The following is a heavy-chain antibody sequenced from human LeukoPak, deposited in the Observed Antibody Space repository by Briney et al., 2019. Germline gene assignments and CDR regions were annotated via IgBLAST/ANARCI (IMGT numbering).Heavy chain of an antibody. J-gene: IGHJ4*02. Sequence: EGSLRLSCAASGFTVSSNYMSWVRQAPGKGLEGVSVIYSGGSTYYADSVKGRFTISRDNSKNTLYLQMNSLRAEDTAVYYCARDSSLRLWFRSWGQGTLVTVSS. CDR2: IYSGGST. CDR1: GFTVSSNY. D-gene: IGHD3-10*01. V-gene: IGHV3-66*01. CDR3: ARDSSLRLWFRS.